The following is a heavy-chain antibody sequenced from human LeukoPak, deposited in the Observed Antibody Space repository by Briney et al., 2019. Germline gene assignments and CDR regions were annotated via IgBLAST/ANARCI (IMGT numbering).Heavy chain of an antibody. J-gene: IGHJ6*03. CDR2: IYYSGST. CDR3: ARDQDILGYYYYYMDV. Sequence: PSETLSLTCTVSGGSISNYYWSWIRQLPGKGLEWIGYIYYSGSTNYNPSLKSRVTMSVATSKNQFSLKLSSVTAADTAVYYCARDQDILGYYYYYMDVWGKGTTVTVSS. V-gene: IGHV4-59*12. CDR1: GGSISNYY. D-gene: IGHD2-15*01.